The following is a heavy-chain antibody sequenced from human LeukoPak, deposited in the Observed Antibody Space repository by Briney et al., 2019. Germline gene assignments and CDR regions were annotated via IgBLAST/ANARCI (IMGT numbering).Heavy chain of an antibody. CDR1: GFIFTNYV. CDR2: ISAAGGST. D-gene: IGHD4-17*01. Sequence: GGSLRLSCEASGFIFTNYVMSWVRQAPGKGLEWVSSISAAGGSTYYADSVKGRFTISRDNSKNTLYVQMNSLRADDMARYYCAKTASTVTTAFDDWGQGTLVTVSS. J-gene: IGHJ4*02. CDR3: AKTASTVTTAFDD. V-gene: IGHV3-23*01.